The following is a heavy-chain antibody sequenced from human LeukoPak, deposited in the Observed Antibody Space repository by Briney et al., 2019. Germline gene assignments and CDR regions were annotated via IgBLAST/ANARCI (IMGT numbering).Heavy chain of an antibody. CDR3: ARDRRDYYDSSGYRLSGAFDI. CDR2: ISGSGGST. J-gene: IGHJ3*02. D-gene: IGHD3-22*01. Sequence: GGSLRLSCAASGFTFSSYSMNWVRQAPGKGLEWVSAISGSGGSTYYADSVKGRFTISRDNSKNALYLQMNSLRAEDTAVYYCARDRRDYYDSSGYRLSGAFDIWGQGTMVTVSS. V-gene: IGHV3-23*01. CDR1: GFTFSSYS.